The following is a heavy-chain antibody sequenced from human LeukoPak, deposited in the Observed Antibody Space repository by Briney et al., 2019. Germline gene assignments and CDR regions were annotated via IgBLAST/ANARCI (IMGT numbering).Heavy chain of an antibody. D-gene: IGHD2-2*01. V-gene: IGHV3-74*01. Sequence: PGGSLRLSCAASGFTFSSYWMHWVRQAPGKGLVWVSRIYSDGNTTNYVDSVKGRFTISRDNAKNTLYLQMNSLRAEDTAVYYCARDQGSTSRGIDYWGQGTLVTVSS. J-gene: IGHJ4*02. CDR2: IYSDGNTT. CDR3: ARDQGSTSRGIDY. CDR1: GFTFSSYW.